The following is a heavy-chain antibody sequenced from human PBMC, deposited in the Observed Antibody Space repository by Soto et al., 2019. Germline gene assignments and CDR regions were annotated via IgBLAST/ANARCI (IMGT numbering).Heavy chain of an antibody. CDR3: AREAREDVVVPAASPYYYYGMDV. CDR1: GYTFTSYG. J-gene: IGHJ6*02. CDR2: ISAYNGNT. D-gene: IGHD2-2*01. V-gene: IGHV1-18*04. Sequence: GASVKVSCKASGYTFTSYGISWVRQAPGQGLEWMGWISAYNGNTNYAQKLQGRVTMTTDTSTSTAYMELRSLRSDDTAVYYCAREAREDVVVPAASPYYYYGMDVWGQGTTVTV.